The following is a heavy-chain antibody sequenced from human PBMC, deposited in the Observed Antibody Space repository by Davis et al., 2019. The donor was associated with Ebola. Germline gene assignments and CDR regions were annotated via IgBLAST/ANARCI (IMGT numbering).Heavy chain of an antibody. CDR3: ARGISGGTVTLGD. V-gene: IGHV3-74*01. Sequence: GESLKISCAASGFIFESYWMHWVRQAPGKGLVWVSRIDSDGSSTNYADFVKGRFTVSRDNAKNSLYLQMNSLRAEDTAVYHCARGISGGTVTLGDWGQGTLVTVSS. CDR1: GFIFESYW. D-gene: IGHD3-16*01. J-gene: IGHJ1*01. CDR2: IDSDGSST.